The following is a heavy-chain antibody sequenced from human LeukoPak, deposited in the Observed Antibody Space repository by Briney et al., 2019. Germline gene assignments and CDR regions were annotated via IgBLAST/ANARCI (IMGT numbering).Heavy chain of an antibody. CDR3: ARSVLPGVLTGLFHGMDV. Sequence: PGGSLRLSCAASGFTVSSNYMSWVRQAPGKGLEWVSVIYSGGSTYYADSVKGRFTISRDNSKNTLYLQMNSLRAEDTAVYYCARSVLPGVLTGLFHGMDVWGQGTTVTVSS. D-gene: IGHD3-9*01. J-gene: IGHJ6*02. V-gene: IGHV3-53*01. CDR2: IYSGGST. CDR1: GFTVSSNY.